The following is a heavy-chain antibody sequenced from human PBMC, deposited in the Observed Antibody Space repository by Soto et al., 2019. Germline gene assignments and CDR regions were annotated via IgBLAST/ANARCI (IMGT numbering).Heavy chain of an antibody. J-gene: IGHJ5*02. V-gene: IGHV4-31*03. CDR2: IYYSGRT. D-gene: IGHD6-13*01. CDR3: ARDNRLGIAP. CDR1: GGSISTATYY. Sequence: QVLLQESGPGLVKPSQTLSLTCTVSGGSISTATYYWSWIRQHPGKGLEWIGDIYYSGRTYYNPSLKSRVTISVDTSKNQFSLKLSSVTAADTAVYYCARDNRLGIAPWGQGTLVTVSS.